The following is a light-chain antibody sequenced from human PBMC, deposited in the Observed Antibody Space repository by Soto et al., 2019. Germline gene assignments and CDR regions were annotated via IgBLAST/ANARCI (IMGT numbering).Light chain of an antibody. Sequence: QSVLTQPPSASGAPGRSVRSAWTGASSDIGGSNHVSWYQQHPGKAPKLIIYDISERPSGVPYRFSGSKSGNTASLTVSGLQAEDEADYYCSSYAGNDNCVFGTGTKVTVL. J-gene: IGLJ1*01. CDR3: SSYAGNDNCV. CDR1: SSDIGGSNH. V-gene: IGLV2-8*01. CDR2: DIS.